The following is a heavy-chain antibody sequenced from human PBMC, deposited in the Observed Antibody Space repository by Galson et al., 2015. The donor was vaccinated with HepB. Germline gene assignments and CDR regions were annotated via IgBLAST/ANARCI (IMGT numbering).Heavy chain of an antibody. CDR1: GFTFSSYA. V-gene: IGHV3-30-3*01. J-gene: IGHJ4*02. CDR2: ISYDGSNK. CDR3: ARGFGLSDRSGQGVY. D-gene: IGHD3-22*01. Sequence: SLRLSCAASGFTFSSYAMHWVRQAPGKGLEWVAVISYDGSNKYYADSVKGRFTISRDNSKNTLYLQMNSLRAEDTAVYYCARGFGLSDRSGQGVYWGQGTLVTVSS.